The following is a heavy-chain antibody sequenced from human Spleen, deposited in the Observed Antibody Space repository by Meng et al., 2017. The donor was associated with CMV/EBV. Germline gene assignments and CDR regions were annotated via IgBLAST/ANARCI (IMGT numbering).Heavy chain of an antibody. J-gene: IGHJ5*02. Sequence: QVQLQQWGAGLLKPSETLSLTCAVYGGSFSGYYWSWIRQPPGKGLEWVAIMPSDERSIYYADSVKGRFTTSRDNSKNTLYLQMNSLRPDDTAVYYCARDLSGRFDPWGQGTLVTVSS. CDR1: GGSFSGYY. V-gene: IGHV3-30*02. CDR3: ARDLSGRFDP. CDR2: MPSDERSI.